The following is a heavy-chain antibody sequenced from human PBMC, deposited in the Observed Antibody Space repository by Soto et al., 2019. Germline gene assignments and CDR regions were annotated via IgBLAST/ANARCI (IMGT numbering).Heavy chain of an antibody. Sequence: SETLSLTWSGSGESISRGGYYWSWIRHLPGKGLEWIGYIYDTESAYYNPSLKSRVSISMDTSENHFAMRLTSVTAADSAVYYCARASSSSSAADYWGQGLQVTVSS. CDR2: IYDTESA. CDR3: ARASSSSSAADY. V-gene: IGHV4-31*02. D-gene: IGHD6-6*01. J-gene: IGHJ4*02. CDR1: GESISRGGYY.